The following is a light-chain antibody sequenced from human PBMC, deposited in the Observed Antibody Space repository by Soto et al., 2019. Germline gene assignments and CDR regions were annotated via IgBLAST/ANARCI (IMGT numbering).Light chain of an antibody. CDR2: DVS. Sequence: QSALTQPRSVSGSPGQSVTISCTGTSSDVGGCDYVSWYQQLPAKAPKLMIYDVSKRPSGVPDRFSGSKSGNTASLTISGLQAEDEADYYCCSYTSSSTLDVVFGGGTKLTVL. CDR3: CSYTSSSTLDVV. V-gene: IGLV2-11*01. J-gene: IGLJ2*01. CDR1: SSDVGGCDY.